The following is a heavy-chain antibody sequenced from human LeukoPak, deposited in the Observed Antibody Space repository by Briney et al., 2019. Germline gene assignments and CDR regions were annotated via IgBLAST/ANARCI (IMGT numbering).Heavy chain of an antibody. CDR2: INHSGST. J-gene: IGHJ4*02. V-gene: IGHV4-34*01. CDR3: ARGPSTTVTNY. CDR1: GGSFSGYY. Sequence: IPSETLSLTCAVYGGSFSGYYWSWIRQPPGKGLEWIGEINHSGSTNYDPSLKSRVTISVDTSKNQFSLKLSSVTAADTAVYYCARGPSTTVTNYWGQGTLVTVSS. D-gene: IGHD4-11*01.